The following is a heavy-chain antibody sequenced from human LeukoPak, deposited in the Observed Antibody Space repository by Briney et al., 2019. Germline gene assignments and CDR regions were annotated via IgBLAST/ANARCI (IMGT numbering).Heavy chain of an antibody. CDR2: IYTSGST. CDR3: ARMGSGRLRLGELSLWPRNEYGMDV. D-gene: IGHD3-16*02. V-gene: IGHV4-4*07. J-gene: IGHJ6*02. Sequence: PSETLSLTCTVSGGSISSYYWSWIRQPAGKGLEWIGRIYTSGSTNYNPSLKSRVTMSVDTSKNQFSLKLSSVTAADTAVYYRARMGSGRLRLGELSLWPRNEYGMDVWGQGTTVTVSS. CDR1: GGSISSYY.